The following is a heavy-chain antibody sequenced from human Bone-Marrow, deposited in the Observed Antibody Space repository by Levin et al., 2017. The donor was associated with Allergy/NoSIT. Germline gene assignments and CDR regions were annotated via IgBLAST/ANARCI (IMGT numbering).Heavy chain of an antibody. CDR3: ARETSGGSLFDI. D-gene: IGHD1-26*01. J-gene: IGHJ3*02. Sequence: PGESLKISCRASGGTFNSYFMTWVRQAPGQGPEWMGGILPIFGTTKNAQKFQDRVTITADKSTGTIYMELSGLTYEDTAVYYCARETSGGSLFDIWGQGTMVTVSS. CDR2: ILPIFGTT. V-gene: IGHV1-69*06. CDR1: GGTFNSYF.